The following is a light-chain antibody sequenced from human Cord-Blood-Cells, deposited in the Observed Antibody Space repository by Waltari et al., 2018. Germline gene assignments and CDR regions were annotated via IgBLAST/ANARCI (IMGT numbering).Light chain of an antibody. CDR2: DAS. J-gene: IGKJ4*01. V-gene: IGKV3-11*01. Sequence: EIVLTQSPATLSLSPGERATLSCRASQSVSSYLAWYQQKPGQAPRLPIYDASNRATSIPARFSGSGSGTDFTLTISSLEPEDFAVYYCQQRSNWPPLTFGGGTKVEIK. CDR3: QQRSNWPPLT. CDR1: QSVSSY.